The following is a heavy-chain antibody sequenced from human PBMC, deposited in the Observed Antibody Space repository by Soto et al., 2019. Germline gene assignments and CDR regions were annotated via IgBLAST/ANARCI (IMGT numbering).Heavy chain of an antibody. J-gene: IGHJ5*01. CDR3: VRDLKYLRVTGNWFDS. CDR2: ISGNNGAT. CDR1: GYTFANYG. Sequence: QVPLMQSGTEVKKPGASVTVSCKASGYTFANYGISWVRQAPGQGLEWMGWISGNNGATNFAPKVQDRITMTLDTSTGVASLTLRSLRSDDTAIYYCVRDLKYLRVTGNWFDSWGQGTLVTVSS. V-gene: IGHV1-18*04. D-gene: IGHD1-1*01.